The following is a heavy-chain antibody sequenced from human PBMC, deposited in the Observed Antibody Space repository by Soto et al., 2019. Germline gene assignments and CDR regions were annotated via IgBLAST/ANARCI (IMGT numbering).Heavy chain of an antibody. V-gene: IGHV5-51*01. CDR2: IYPGDSDT. D-gene: IGHD2-2*01. J-gene: IGHJ2*01. CDR1: GYTFSDYW. CDR3: ARHEYRLPLPNHWFFAL. Sequence: GESLKISCKGSGYTFSDYWIAWVRQMPGKGLEWMGIIYPGDSDTRYSPSFQGQVTISVDKSISTAYLQWRSLKTSDTAIYFCARHEYRLPLPNHWFFALWGRGTRVTVSS.